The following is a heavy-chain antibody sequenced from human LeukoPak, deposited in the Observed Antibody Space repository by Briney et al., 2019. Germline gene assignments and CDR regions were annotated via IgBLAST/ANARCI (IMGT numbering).Heavy chain of an antibody. J-gene: IGHJ5*02. CDR2: INPNSGGT. Sequence: GASVKVSCKASGYTFTGYYMHWVRQAPGQGLEWMGWINPNSGGTNYAQKFQGRVTMTRDTSISTAYMELSRLRSDDTAVYYCARTPVAGTIWFDPWGQGTLVTVSS. V-gene: IGHV1-2*02. D-gene: IGHD6-19*01. CDR3: ARTPVAGTIWFDP. CDR1: GYTFTGYY.